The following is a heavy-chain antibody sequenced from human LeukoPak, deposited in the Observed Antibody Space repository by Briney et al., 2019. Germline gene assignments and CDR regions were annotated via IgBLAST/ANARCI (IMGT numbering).Heavy chain of an antibody. D-gene: IGHD3-9*01. V-gene: IGHV3-30*02. CDR3: AKFIGSDWGLFDY. Sequence: GGSLRLSCAASGFTFSSYGMHWVRQAPGKGLEWVTFIRFDGSTKYYADSVKGRFIISRDNSKNTLYLQMNNLRTEDTAVYYCAKFIGSDWGLFDYWGQGTLVSVSS. J-gene: IGHJ4*02. CDR2: IRFDGSTK. CDR1: GFTFSSYG.